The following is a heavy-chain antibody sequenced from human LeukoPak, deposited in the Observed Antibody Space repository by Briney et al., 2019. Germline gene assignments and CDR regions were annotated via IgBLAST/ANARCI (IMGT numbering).Heavy chain of an antibody. D-gene: IGHD1-1*01. CDR2: INTDGSST. CDR3: AREWKKTGAFDY. CDR1: GFTFSSFR. Sequence: GSLRLSLAAPGFTFSSFRVHWVRQAPGKGLVWVSFINTDGSSTTYADSVKGRFTVSRDNAKNTLYLQMSGLRAEDTAVYYCAREWKKTGAFDYWGQGTLVTVSS. J-gene: IGHJ4*02. V-gene: IGHV3-74*01.